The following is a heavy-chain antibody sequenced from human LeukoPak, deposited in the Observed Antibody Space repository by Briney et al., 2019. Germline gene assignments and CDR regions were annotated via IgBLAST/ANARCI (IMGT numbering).Heavy chain of an antibody. V-gene: IGHV3-7*01. CDR1: GFTFSSCW. CDR2: MNIDGSEK. Sequence: GGSLRLSCAASGFTFSSCWMGWVRQAPGKRLEWVANMNIDGSEKYYADSAKGRFTISRDNARNSVYLQMNSLRVEDTAVYYCARDPVEWELLLDYWGQGTLVTVSS. D-gene: IGHD1-26*01. J-gene: IGHJ4*02. CDR3: ARDPVEWELLLDY.